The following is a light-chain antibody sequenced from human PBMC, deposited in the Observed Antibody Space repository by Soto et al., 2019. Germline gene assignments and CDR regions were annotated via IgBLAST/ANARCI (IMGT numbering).Light chain of an antibody. CDR1: QIITTY. V-gene: IGKV1-39*01. CDR2: VAS. CDR3: QQTYSTPPLT. Sequence: DIQMTQSPSSLSASVGDRVTITCRASQIITTYLNWYQQKPGKAPKLLIYVASNLQSGVPSRFSGNGSGTDFFLTISSLQPEDFATYFCQQTYSTPPLTFGGGTKVEIK. J-gene: IGKJ4*01.